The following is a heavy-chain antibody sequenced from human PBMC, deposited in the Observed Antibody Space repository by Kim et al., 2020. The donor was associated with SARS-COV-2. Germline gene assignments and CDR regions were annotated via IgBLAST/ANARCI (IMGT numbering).Heavy chain of an antibody. V-gene: IGHV3-9*01. Sequence: GGSLRLSCAASGFTFDDYAMHWVRQAPGKGLEWVSGISWNSGSIGYADSVKGRFTISRDNAKNSLYLQMNSLRAEDTALYYCAKAAYDSYGSDYWGQGTLVTVSS. J-gene: IGHJ4*02. D-gene: IGHD5-18*01. CDR2: ISWNSGSI. CDR1: GFTFDDYA. CDR3: AKAAYDSYGSDY.